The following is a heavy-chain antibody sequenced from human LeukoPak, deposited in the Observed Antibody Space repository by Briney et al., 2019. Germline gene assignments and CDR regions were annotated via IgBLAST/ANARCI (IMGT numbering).Heavy chain of an antibody. CDR1: GFTFGDYA. J-gene: IGHJ6*03. D-gene: IGHD4-17*01. CDR2: IRSKAYGGTT. Sequence: GGSLRLSCTASGFTFGDYAMSWFRQAPGKGLEWVGFIRSKAYGGTTEYAASVKGRFTIPRDDSKSIAYLQMNSLKTEDTAVYYCTRRGTVTGYYYYMDVWGKGTTVTVSS. V-gene: IGHV3-49*03. CDR3: TRRGTVTGYYYYMDV.